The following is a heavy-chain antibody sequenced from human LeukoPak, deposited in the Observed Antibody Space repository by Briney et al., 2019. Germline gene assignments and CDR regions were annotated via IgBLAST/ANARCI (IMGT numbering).Heavy chain of an antibody. CDR2: INYSGST. V-gene: IGHV4-39*01. J-gene: IGHJ5*02. CDR3: ARCWTLARGFDP. Sequence: ASETLSLTCTVSGGSVASSAYCWGWIRQPPGKGLEWIATINYSGSTYYNPSLKSRVSISIDTVKNQLSLRLPSVTAADTAVYYCARCWTLARGFDPWGQGTLVTVSS. CDR1: GGSVASSAYC. D-gene: IGHD3/OR15-3a*01.